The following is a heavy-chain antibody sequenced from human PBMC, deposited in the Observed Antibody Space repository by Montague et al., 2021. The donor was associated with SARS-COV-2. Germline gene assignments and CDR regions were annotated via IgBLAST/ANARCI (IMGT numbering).Heavy chain of an antibody. CDR2: IYHSGAT. Sequence: SEPLSLTCTASGFSIGSGDYWGWIRQPPGKGLEWIGSIYHSGATYYNPSLQSRLTMSIDTSTNQFSLRLTSVTAADTAAFFCVREKAGGLRNAFDIWGQGTTVTVSS. V-gene: IGHV4-38-2*02. CDR1: GFSIGSGDY. CDR3: VREKAGGLRNAFDI. J-gene: IGHJ3*02.